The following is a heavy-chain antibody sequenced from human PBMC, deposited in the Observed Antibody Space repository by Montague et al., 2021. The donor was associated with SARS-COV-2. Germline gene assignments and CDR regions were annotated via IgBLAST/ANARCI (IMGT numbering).Heavy chain of an antibody. Sequence: TLSLTCTVSGGSISSGDYYWSWIRQHPGKGLEWIGYIFYSGNTYYNPSLMSRVTISVDTSKNQFSLKLSSVTAADTALYYCARIRVISISGASQLDAMDVWGQGTTVTVSS. D-gene: IGHD3-3*01. J-gene: IGHJ6*02. CDR3: ARIRVISISGASQLDAMDV. V-gene: IGHV4-31*03. CDR1: GGSISSGDYY. CDR2: IFYSGNT.